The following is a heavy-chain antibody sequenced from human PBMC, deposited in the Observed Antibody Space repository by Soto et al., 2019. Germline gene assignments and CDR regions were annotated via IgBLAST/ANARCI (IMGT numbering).Heavy chain of an antibody. D-gene: IGHD6-19*01. CDR2: ISSSGSTI. V-gene: IGHV3-11*01. CDR3: AGGIAVAGPFDY. J-gene: IGHJ4*02. Sequence: GSLRLSCAASGFTISDYYMSWIRRAPGKGLEWVSYISSSGSTIYYADSVKGRFTISRDNAKGSLYLQMNSLRAEDTAVYYCAGGIAVAGPFDYWGQGTLVTVSS. CDR1: GFTISDYY.